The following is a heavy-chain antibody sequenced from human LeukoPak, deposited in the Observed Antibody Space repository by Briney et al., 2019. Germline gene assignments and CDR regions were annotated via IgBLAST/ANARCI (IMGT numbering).Heavy chain of an antibody. Sequence: ASVTVSCKASVYTFFIYGITWVRQAPGQGLGGMGWISAYNANTNYARELQGRVTMTTDTSTSTAYMELRSLRSDDTAVYYCARVSFNGDSNWFDPWGQGTLVTVSS. D-gene: IGHD4-17*01. CDR3: ARVSFNGDSNWFDP. CDR1: VYTFFIYG. J-gene: IGHJ5*02. V-gene: IGHV1-18*01. CDR2: ISAYNANT.